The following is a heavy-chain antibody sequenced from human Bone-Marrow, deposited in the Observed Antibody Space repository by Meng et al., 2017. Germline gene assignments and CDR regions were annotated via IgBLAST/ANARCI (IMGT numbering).Heavy chain of an antibody. J-gene: IGHJ3*02. CDR2: IYPTDSDT. V-gene: IGHV5-51*01. Sequence: GESLKISCKGSGFSFTSYWIGWVRQMPGKGLEWMGIIYPTDSDTRYSPSFQGHVTISADKSISTAYLQWSSLKASDTAVYYCARARSAWFNDAFDIWGQGTMVTVSS. CDR1: GFSFTSYW. CDR3: ARARSAWFNDAFDI. D-gene: IGHD6-19*01.